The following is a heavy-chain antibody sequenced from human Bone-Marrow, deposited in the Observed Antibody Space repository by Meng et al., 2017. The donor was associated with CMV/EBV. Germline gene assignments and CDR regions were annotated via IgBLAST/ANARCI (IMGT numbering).Heavy chain of an antibody. J-gene: IGHJ3*02. CDR2: IRYDGSNK. Sequence: GESLKISCAASGFTFSSYGMHWVRQAPGKGLEWVAFIRYDGSNKYYADSVKGRFTISRDNSKNTLYLQMNSLRAEDTAVYYCAKGKFSPDQLLLDDAFAIWGQGTRVTGSS. D-gene: IGHD2-2*01. V-gene: IGHV3-30*02. CDR1: GFTFSSYG. CDR3: AKGKFSPDQLLLDDAFAI.